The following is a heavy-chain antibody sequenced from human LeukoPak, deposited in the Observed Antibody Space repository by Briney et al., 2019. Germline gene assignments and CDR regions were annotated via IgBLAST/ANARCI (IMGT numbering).Heavy chain of an antibody. CDR1: GFTFSSYW. D-gene: IGHD6-19*01. CDR3: ARSPPIGVYSSGWYFDY. Sequence: GGSLRLSCAASGFTFSSYWMSWVRQAPGKGLEWVANIKQDGSEKYYVDSVKGRFTISRDNAKNSLYLQMNSLRAEDTAVYYCARSPPIGVYSSGWYFDYWGQGTLVTVSS. CDR2: IKQDGSEK. J-gene: IGHJ4*02. V-gene: IGHV3-7*03.